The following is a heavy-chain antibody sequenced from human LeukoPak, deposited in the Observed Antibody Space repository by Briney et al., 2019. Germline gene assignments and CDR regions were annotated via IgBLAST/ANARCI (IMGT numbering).Heavy chain of an antibody. CDR3: ARPATLATITGFDY. V-gene: IGHV5-51*03. D-gene: IGHD5-24*01. Sequence: GESLKISCKCCRYSFTSYWIGWVRQMPGKGLEWMGIIYPGDSDTRYSPSFQGQVTISADKSISTAYLQWSSLKASDTAMYYCARPATLATITGFDYWGQGTLVTVSS. CDR1: RYSFTSYW. J-gene: IGHJ4*02. CDR2: IYPGDSDT.